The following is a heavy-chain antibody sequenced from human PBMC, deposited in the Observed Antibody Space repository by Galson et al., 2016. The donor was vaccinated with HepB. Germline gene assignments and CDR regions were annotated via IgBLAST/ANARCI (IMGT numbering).Heavy chain of an antibody. CDR3: VRDRYSDTSTDLRWTWGWFDP. CDR1: GFTFSSYW. Sequence: SLRLSCAASGFTFSSYWMHWVRQVPGQGPVWVSRINSDGTNTHYAGSVKGRFTISRDNAKNTLYLQMTSLRTEDTAVYYCVRDRYSDTSTDLRWTWGWFDPWGQGTLVTVSS. J-gene: IGHJ5*02. D-gene: IGHD3-22*01. CDR2: INSDGTNT. V-gene: IGHV3-74*01.